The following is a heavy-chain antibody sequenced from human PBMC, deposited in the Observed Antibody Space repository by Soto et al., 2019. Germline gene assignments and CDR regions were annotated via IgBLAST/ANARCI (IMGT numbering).Heavy chain of an antibody. CDR3: AKDAIAGDGVWLAHD. V-gene: IGHV3-23*01. D-gene: IGHD5-12*01. J-gene: IGHJ4*02. CDR1: GFTFSSYA. CDR2: LYGSGRGI. Sequence: PGGSLRLSCAASGFTFSSYAMIWIRQVPGRGLEWVSGLYGSGRGIHYSDSVKGRFTISRDNSAYSVYLKMNNLRVDDTAVYYCAKDAIAGDGVWLAHDWGQGTVVTVSS.